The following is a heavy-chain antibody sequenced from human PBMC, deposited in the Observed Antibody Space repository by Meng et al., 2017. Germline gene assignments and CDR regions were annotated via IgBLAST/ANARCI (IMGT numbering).Heavy chain of an antibody. CDR2: IIPIFGTA. CDR3: ACNNDYSTPVYYYGMDV. D-gene: IGHD4-11*01. CDR1: GGTFSSYA. Sequence: SVKVSCKASGGTFSSYAISWVRQAPGQGLEWMGGIIPIFGTANYAQKFQGRVTITTDESTSTAYMELSSLRSEDTAVYYCACNNDYSTPVYYYGMDVWGQGTTVTVSS. V-gene: IGHV1-69*05. J-gene: IGHJ6*02.